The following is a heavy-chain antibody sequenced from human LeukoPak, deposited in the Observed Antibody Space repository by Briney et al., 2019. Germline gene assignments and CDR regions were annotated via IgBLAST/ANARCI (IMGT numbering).Heavy chain of an antibody. Sequence: SETLSLTCTVSGGSISSSSYYWGWIRQPPGKGLEWIGSIYYSGSTYYNPSLKSRVTISVDTSKNQFSLKLSSVTAADTAVYYCARNYYDSSGEFDYWGQGTLVTVSS. CDR3: ARNYYDSSGEFDY. J-gene: IGHJ4*02. CDR2: IYYSGST. D-gene: IGHD3-22*01. CDR1: GGSISSSSYY. V-gene: IGHV4-39*07.